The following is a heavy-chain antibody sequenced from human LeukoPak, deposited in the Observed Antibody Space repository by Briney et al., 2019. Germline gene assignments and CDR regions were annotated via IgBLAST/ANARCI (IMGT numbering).Heavy chain of an antibody. V-gene: IGHV3-21*01. CDR3: AREGELAAAGRDFDY. CDR1: GFTFSSYS. Sequence: GGSLRLSCAASGFTFSSYSMNWVRQAPGKGLEWVSSISSSSSYIYYADSVKGRFTISRDNAKNSLYLQMNSLRAEDTAVYYCAREGELAAAGRDFDYWGQGTLVTVSS. J-gene: IGHJ4*02. CDR2: ISSSSSYI. D-gene: IGHD6-13*01.